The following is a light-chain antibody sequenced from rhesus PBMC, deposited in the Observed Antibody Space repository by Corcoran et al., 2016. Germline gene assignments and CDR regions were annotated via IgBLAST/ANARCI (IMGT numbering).Light chain of an antibody. V-gene: IGKV1-38*01. CDR2: DAS. CDR1: QGIRSF. Sequence: DIQLTQSPSSLSASVGDRVTITCRASQGIRSFLAWYQQKPGKDPKLLIYDASNLQSGVPSRFSGSGSVTSFTLTISSMQPEEFAVYYCQQRNYQPPTCGQGTKVEIK. CDR3: QQRNYQPPT. J-gene: IGKJ1*01.